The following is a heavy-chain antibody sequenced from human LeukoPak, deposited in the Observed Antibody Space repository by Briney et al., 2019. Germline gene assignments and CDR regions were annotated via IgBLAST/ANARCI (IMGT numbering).Heavy chain of an antibody. CDR3: ASDGGNSRSKIIYYFDY. D-gene: IGHD4-23*01. CDR1: GFTFSNYA. V-gene: IGHV3-30-3*01. J-gene: IGHJ4*02. CDR2: ISYDGYNK. Sequence: GRSRRLSCAASGFTFSNYAMHWVRQAPGKGLEWVAVISYDGYNKYYADSVKGRFTISRDNSKNTLYLQMNSLRTEDTAVYYCASDGGNSRSKIIYYFDYWGEGRLVTVSS.